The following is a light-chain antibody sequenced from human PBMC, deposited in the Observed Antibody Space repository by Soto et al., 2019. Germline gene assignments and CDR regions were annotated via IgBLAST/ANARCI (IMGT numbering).Light chain of an antibody. CDR3: ASYAGGKNFYV. CDR1: SSNIGAGYP. Sequence: QSVLTQPPSVSGAPGQRVTISCTGSSSNIGAGYPVHWYQQLPGTAPKLLVAGNRPSGVPDRFSVSKSGASASLAITGLQAEDEADYHCASYAGGKNFYVFGTGTKLTVL. V-gene: IGLV1-40*01. J-gene: IGLJ1*01. CDR2: G.